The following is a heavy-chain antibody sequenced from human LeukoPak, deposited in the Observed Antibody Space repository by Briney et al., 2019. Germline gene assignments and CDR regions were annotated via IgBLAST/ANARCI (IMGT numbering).Heavy chain of an antibody. Sequence: VASVKVSCKASGYTFTAYYMHWVRQAPGQGLEWMGWINPNSGGTNYAQKFQGRVTLTRDTSISTVYMEVTRLKFDDTAIYYCARDRSRGSGQFDPWGQGTLVTVSS. CDR3: ARDRSRGSGQFDP. CDR1: GYTFTAYY. CDR2: INPNSGGT. V-gene: IGHV1-2*02. J-gene: IGHJ5*02. D-gene: IGHD3-10*01.